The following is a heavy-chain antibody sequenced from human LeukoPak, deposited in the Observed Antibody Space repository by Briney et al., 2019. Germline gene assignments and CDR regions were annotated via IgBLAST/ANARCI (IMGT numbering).Heavy chain of an antibody. D-gene: IGHD1-1*01. Sequence: GGSLRLSCTASGFTFSGHWIHWVRQAPGRGLVWVSRINEDGTDSMYAESVKGRFTISRDNAKNTVYLQMNSLRAEDTAVYHCVRDETLWTLDWWGQGTLVSVSS. J-gene: IGHJ4*02. CDR1: GFTFSGHW. CDR2: INEDGTDS. CDR3: VRDETLWTLDW. V-gene: IGHV3-74*03.